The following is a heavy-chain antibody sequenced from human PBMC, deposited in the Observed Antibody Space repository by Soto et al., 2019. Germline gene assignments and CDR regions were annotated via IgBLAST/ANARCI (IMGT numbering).Heavy chain of an antibody. V-gene: IGHV1-69*13. Sequence: LVKVSCKASGGTFSSYAISWVRQAPGQGLEWMGGIIPIFGTANYAQKFQGRVTITADESTSTAYMELSSLRSEDTAVYYCARDWGYSSGWFNWFDPWGQGTLVTVSS. D-gene: IGHD6-19*01. J-gene: IGHJ5*02. CDR2: IIPIFGTA. CDR3: ARDWGYSSGWFNWFDP. CDR1: GGTFSSYA.